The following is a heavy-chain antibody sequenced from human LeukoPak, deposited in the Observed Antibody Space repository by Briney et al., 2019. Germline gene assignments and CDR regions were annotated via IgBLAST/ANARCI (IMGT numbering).Heavy chain of an antibody. CDR2: IYYSGRT. CDR3: ASLYSSGWSGDYYYMDV. V-gene: IGHV4-39*01. J-gene: IGHJ6*03. D-gene: IGHD6-19*01. Sequence: SETLSLTCTVSGGSISSRSYYWRWIRQPPGTGLEWIGSIYYSGRTHYNPSLKSRVTISVDTSKNQFSLKLSSVTAADTAVYYCASLYSSGWSGDYYYMDVWGKGTTVTVSS. CDR1: GGSISSRSYY.